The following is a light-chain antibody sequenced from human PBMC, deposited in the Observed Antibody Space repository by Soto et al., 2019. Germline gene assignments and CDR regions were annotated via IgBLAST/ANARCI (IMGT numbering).Light chain of an antibody. CDR2: GTS. V-gene: IGKV3-20*01. CDR3: QQYGTSPLT. J-gene: IGKJ1*01. Sequence: EVVLTQSPGTQSWSPGERATLSCRASQSVTGSYLAWYQQKPGQAPRLLIYGTSNRASGIPDRFSGSGSGTDFTLTISRREPEDFAIYYCQQYGTSPLTFGQGTRVEIK. CDR1: QSVTGSY.